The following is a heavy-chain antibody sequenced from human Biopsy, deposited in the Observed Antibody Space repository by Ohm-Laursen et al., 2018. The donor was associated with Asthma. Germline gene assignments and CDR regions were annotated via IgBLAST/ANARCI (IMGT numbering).Heavy chain of an antibody. CDR1: GFSLRNPGVG. V-gene: IGHV2-5*02. J-gene: IGHJ5*02. D-gene: IGHD3-9*01. CDR2: IYWDDYN. CDR3: ALSQDSGFDDHSPSWFDP. Sequence: TQTLTLTCSFSGFSLRNPGVGVGWMCKSPGKALEWLGIIYWDDYNLFRPSLKRRLTITKDPSKNQVVLTMTKMDPVDSGTYYCALSQDSGFDDHSPSWFDPWGQGTLVTVSS.